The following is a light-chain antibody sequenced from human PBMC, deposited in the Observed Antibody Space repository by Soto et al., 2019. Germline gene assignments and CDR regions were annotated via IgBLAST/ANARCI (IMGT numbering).Light chain of an antibody. J-gene: IGKJ4*01. V-gene: IGKV1-39*01. CDR1: QNINTY. CDR2: AAS. Sequence: DIQMTQSPSSLSASVGDRVTISCRASQNINTYINWYQQRPGKAPKLLIYAASSLQSGVPSRFSVSGSGTDFTLTITSLQPEDFATYSCQQSYATPLTFGGGTKVEIK. CDR3: QQSYATPLT.